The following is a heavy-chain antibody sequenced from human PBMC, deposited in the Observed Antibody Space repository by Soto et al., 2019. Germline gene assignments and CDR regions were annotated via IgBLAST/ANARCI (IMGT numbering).Heavy chain of an antibody. CDR1: GFTFSSHA. CDR3: AKGLTGAPYYAMDV. J-gene: IGHJ6*02. D-gene: IGHD7-27*01. CDR2: ITGSGGRT. Sequence: EVQLLESGGGLVQPGGSLRLSCAASGFTFSSHAMSWVRQAPGKGLEWVSAITGSGGRTYYADSVKGRFTISRDNSKNTLYLQMNSLRAEDTAVYYCAKGLTGAPYYAMDVWGQGTTVTVSS. V-gene: IGHV3-23*01.